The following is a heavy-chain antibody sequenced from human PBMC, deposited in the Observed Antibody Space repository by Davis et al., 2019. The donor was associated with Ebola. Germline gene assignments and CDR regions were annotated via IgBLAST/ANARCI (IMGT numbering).Heavy chain of an antibody. V-gene: IGHV4-30-4*07. D-gene: IGHD3-3*01. J-gene: IGHJ4*02. CDR1: GGSISSGGYS. CDR2: IYHSGST. CDR3: ASSRFLEWPFDY. Sequence: SETLSLTCAVSGGSISSGGYSWSWIRQPPGKGLEWIGYIYHSGSTYYNPSLKSRVTISVDTSKNQFSLKLSSVTAADTAVYYCASSRFLEWPFDYWGQGTLVTVSS.